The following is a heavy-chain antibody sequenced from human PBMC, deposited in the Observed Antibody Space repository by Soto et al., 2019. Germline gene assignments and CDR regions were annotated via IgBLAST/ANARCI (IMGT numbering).Heavy chain of an antibody. CDR2: INHSGST. J-gene: IGHJ6*02. CDR1: GGSFSGYY. CDR3: ARGGIVATIPPLYYYYGMDV. V-gene: IGHV4-34*01. Sequence: PSETLSLTCAVYGGSFSGYYWSWIRQPPGKGLEWIGEINHSGSTNYNPSLKSRVTISVDTSKNQFSLKMSSVTAADTAVYYCARGGIVATIPPLYYYYGMDVWGQGTTVT. D-gene: IGHD5-12*01.